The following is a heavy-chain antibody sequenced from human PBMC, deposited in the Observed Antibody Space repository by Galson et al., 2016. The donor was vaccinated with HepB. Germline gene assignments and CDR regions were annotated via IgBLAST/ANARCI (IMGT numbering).Heavy chain of an antibody. D-gene: IGHD1-26*01. CDR1: GFNFSSYW. Sequence: SLRLSCATSGFNFSSYWMSWVRQAPGKGLEWVANIKEDGSVMFRVDSVRGRFIISRDNGKHILFLLMNNLRDEDTGLYYCASLWDFTTSDFWGQGTRVIVSS. CDR2: IKEDGSVM. J-gene: IGHJ4*02. CDR3: ASLWDFTTSDF. V-gene: IGHV3-7*01.